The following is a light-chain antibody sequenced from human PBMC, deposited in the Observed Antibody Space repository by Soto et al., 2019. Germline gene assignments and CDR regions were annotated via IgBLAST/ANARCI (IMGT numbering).Light chain of an antibody. Sequence: EIGLTQSPGTLSLSPGKRATLSCRASQSISSSYLAWYQQRPGQAPRLLIYGASSRATGIPDRFSGSGSGTEFTLTINRVEPEDFAVYYCQQYGSSPWTFGQGTKVDIK. CDR2: GAS. CDR1: QSISSSY. V-gene: IGKV3-20*01. CDR3: QQYGSSPWT. J-gene: IGKJ1*01.